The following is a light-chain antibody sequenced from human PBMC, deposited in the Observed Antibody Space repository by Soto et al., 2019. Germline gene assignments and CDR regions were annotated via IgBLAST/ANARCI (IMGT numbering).Light chain of an antibody. CDR3: QQYNNWPPIT. Sequence: EVVMTQSPASLSASPGERVTLSCRVSQNIRSSLAWYQQRPGQAPRLLIYDASTRATGIPARFSGSGSGTEFTLTISSLQSEDFAVYYCQQYNNWPPITFGQGTRLEIK. CDR1: QNIRSS. V-gene: IGKV3-15*01. CDR2: DAS. J-gene: IGKJ5*01.